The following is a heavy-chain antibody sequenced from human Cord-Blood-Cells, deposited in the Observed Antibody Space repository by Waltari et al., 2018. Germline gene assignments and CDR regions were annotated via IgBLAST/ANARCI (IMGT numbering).Heavy chain of an antibody. Sequence: QLQLQESGPGLVKPSETLSLTGTVSGGSISSSRYYWGWIRQPPGKGLEWIGSIYYSGSTYYNPSLKSRVTISVDTSKNQFSLKLSSVTAADTAVYYCALIQLWFDYWGQGTLVTVSS. V-gene: IGHV4-39*01. CDR1: GGSISSSRYY. D-gene: IGHD5-18*01. J-gene: IGHJ4*02. CDR2: IYYSGST. CDR3: ALIQLWFDY.